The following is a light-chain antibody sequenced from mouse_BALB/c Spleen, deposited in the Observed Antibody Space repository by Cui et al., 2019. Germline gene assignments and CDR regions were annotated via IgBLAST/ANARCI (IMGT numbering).Light chain of an antibody. J-gene: IGKJ5*01. CDR2: SAS. CDR3: QQYNSYPLT. CDR1: QNVGTN. V-gene: IGKV6-15*01. Sequence: DIVMTPAQKFISTSVGDRVSVTCKASQNVGTNVAWYQQKPGQSPKALIYSASYRYSGVPDRFTGSGSGTDFTLTISNVQSEDLAEYFCQQYNSYPLTFGAGTKLELK.